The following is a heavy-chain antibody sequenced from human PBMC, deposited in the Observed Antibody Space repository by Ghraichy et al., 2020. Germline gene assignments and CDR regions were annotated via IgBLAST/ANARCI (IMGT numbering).Heavy chain of an antibody. CDR2: INWNSGDI. J-gene: IGHJ6*02. V-gene: IGHV3-9*01. CDR1: EFTFDDYA. D-gene: IGHD2-8*02. Sequence: GGSLRLSCAASEFTFDDYAMHWVRQAPGKGLEWVSGINWNSGDIGYADSVKGRFTISRDNAKNSLYLQMNSLRTEDTALYYCAKRHCSGGVCYGMDVWGRGTTVTVSS. CDR3: AKRHCSGGVCYGMDV.